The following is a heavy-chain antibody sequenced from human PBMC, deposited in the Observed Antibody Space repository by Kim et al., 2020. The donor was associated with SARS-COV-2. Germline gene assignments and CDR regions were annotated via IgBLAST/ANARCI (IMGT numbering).Heavy chain of an antibody. V-gene: IGHV3-21*01. CDR3: ARDGDSSLYYYFDS. J-gene: IGHJ4*02. CDR2: VSSSGTYI. Sequence: GGSLRLSCAASGFTFTVYRMNWVRQAPGKGLEWVASVSSSGTYIYYSDSVKGRFTMSRDNARNSVSLHMNSLRVEDTAVYYCARDGDSSLYYYFDSWGQG. D-gene: IGHD2-21*01. CDR1: GFTFTVYR.